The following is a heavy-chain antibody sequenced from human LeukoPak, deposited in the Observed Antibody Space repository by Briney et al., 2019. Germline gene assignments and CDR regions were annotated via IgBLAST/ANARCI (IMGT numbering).Heavy chain of an antibody. CDR2: IWYDGSNK. J-gene: IGHJ4*02. Sequence: PGRSLRLSCAASGFTFSSYGMHWVRQAPGKGLEWVAVIWYDGSNKYYADSVKGRFTISRDNSKNTLYLQTNSLRAEDTAVYYCARDRYYGSGRGFDYWGQGTLVTVSS. V-gene: IGHV3-33*01. CDR1: GFTFSSYG. D-gene: IGHD3-10*01. CDR3: ARDRYYGSGRGFDY.